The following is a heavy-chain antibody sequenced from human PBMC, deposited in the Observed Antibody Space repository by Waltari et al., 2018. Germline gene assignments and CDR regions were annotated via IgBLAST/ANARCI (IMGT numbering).Heavy chain of an antibody. CDR1: GYTFTGRY. J-gene: IGHJ6*03. V-gene: IGHV1-2*06. Sequence: QVQLVQSGAEVKKPGASVKVSCEASGYTFTGRYLHWGRQAPGQGLEWMGRIKPNSVVTDYAQKFQDRVTMTRDTSSSTAYMELSGLRSDDTAVYYCAREATHSYYYFLDVWGKGTTVTVSS. CDR2: IKPNSVVT. CDR3: AREATHSYYYFLDV.